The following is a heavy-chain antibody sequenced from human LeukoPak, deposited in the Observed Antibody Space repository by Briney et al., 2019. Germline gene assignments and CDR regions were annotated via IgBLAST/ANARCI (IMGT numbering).Heavy chain of an antibody. CDR3: ARTRFGDQGSRIDF. D-gene: IGHD3-10*01. V-gene: IGHV2-70*17. Sequence: SGPTLVNPTQTLTLTCTFSGFSLTTSGMCVSWIRQPPGKALECLARLDWDDDKFYSTSLKTWLTISKDTSKNQVVLTMTNMDPVDTATYCCARTRFGDQGSRIDFWGQGTLVTVSS. CDR1: GFSLTTSGMC. J-gene: IGHJ4*02. CDR2: LDWDDDK.